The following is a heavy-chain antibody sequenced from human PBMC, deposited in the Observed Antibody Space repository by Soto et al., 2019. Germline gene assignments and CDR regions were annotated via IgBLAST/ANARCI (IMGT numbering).Heavy chain of an antibody. D-gene: IGHD4-17*01. V-gene: IGHV3-23*01. CDR3: AKGCLLTTLFYYFDY. CDR2: ISGSGGST. J-gene: IGHJ4*02. Sequence: GGSLRLSCAASGFTFSSYAMSWVRQAPGKGLEWVSAISGSGGSTYYADSVKGRFTISRDNSKNTLYLQMNSLRAEDTAVYYCAKGCLLTTLFYYFDYWGQGTLVTVSS. CDR1: GFTFSSYA.